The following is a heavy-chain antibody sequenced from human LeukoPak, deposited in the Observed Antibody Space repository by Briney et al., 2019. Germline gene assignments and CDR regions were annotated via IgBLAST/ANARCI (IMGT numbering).Heavy chain of an antibody. D-gene: IGHD3-10*01. CDR1: GFTFSSYA. CDR2: ISGSGGST. Sequence: GGSLRLSCAASGFTFSSYAMSWVRQAPGKGLEWVSAISGSGGSTYYADSVKGRFTISRDNYKNTLYLQMNSLRAEDTAVYYCAKRYLAVWFGELSHWGQGTLVTVSS. V-gene: IGHV3-23*01. CDR3: AKRYLAVWFGELSH. J-gene: IGHJ4*02.